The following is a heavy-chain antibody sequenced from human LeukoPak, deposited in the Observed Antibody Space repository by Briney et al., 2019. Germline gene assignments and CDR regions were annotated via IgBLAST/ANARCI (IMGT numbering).Heavy chain of an antibody. J-gene: IGHJ4*02. Sequence: GGSLRLSCAASGFSFSTYPMKWVRQAPGKGLEWVSSIGTTMTNIYYADSVKGRFTISRGNANNSLYLEMNSLRAEDTAVYYCATYYDSRGYDFDYWGQGTLVTVSS. CDR2: IGTTMTNI. CDR3: ATYYDSRGYDFDY. CDR1: GFSFSTYP. V-gene: IGHV3-21*01. D-gene: IGHD3-22*01.